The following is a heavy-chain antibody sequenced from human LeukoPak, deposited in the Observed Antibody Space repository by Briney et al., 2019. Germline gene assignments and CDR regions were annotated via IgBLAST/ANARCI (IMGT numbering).Heavy chain of an antibody. CDR2: INHSGST. V-gene: IGHV4-34*01. Sequence: SETLSLTCAVYGGSFSGYYWSWIRQSPGEGLEWLGEINHSGSTNYNPSLKSRVTISVDTSKNQVSLKLCSVTAADTAVYFCVRGPPSTSSRQGRYYFDYWGQGTLVTVSS. D-gene: IGHD2-2*01. CDR1: GGSFSGYY. J-gene: IGHJ4*02. CDR3: VRGPPSTSSRQGRYYFDY.